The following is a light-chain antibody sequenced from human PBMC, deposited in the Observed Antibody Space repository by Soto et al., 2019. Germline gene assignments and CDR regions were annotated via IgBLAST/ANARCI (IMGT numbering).Light chain of an antibody. CDR2: EVS. CDR1: SSDVGAYDF. J-gene: IGLJ1*01. Sequence: QSALTQPASVSGSPGQSIAISCTGTSSDVGAYDFVSWYQQHPDKAPKLMIYEVSNRPSGVSDRLSGSKSVNTATLTISGLQAEDEADYYCSSYTTSSTRVFGTGTKVTVL. V-gene: IGLV2-14*03. CDR3: SSYTTSSTRV.